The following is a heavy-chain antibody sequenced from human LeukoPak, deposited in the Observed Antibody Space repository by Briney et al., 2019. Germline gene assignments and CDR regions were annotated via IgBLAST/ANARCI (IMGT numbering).Heavy chain of an antibody. J-gene: IGHJ4*02. CDR2: IKSSGSP. CDR3: ARLTWITDY. D-gene: IGHD5-12*01. Sequence: SETLSLTWTVSGDSISSSSNWWGWIRQPPGKGLEWIGHIKSSGSPNYNPPLKSRVTISVDTSKNQFSLKVSSVTAADTAVYYCARLTWITDYWGQGILVTVSS. CDR1: GDSISSSSNW. V-gene: IGHV4-39*01.